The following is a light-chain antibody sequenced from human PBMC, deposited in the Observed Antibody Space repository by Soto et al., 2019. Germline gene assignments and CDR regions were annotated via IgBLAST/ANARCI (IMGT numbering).Light chain of an antibody. CDR2: AAS. J-gene: IGKJ2*02. CDR1: QNVGNN. CDR3: QQRSRWPPGT. Sequence: VLAQSPATLSLSPGESATLSCRASQNVGNNLAWYQQKSGQAPRLLIYAASDRATGVPARFSGGMSGTDSTITISSLEPEDFATYFCQQRSRWPPGTFGRGTKVEMK. V-gene: IGKV3-11*01.